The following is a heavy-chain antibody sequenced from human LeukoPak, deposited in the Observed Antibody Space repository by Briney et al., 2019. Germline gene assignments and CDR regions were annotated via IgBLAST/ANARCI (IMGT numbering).Heavy chain of an antibody. J-gene: IGHJ3*02. CDR2: ISGSGGST. V-gene: IGHV3-23*01. CDR1: GFTFTTYA. Sequence: PGGSLRLSCAASGFTFTTYAMTWVRQAPGMGLEWVSGISGSGGSTFYADSVKGRFTISRDNSKNTVYLQMNSLRAEDTAVYYCAKEYRVGLLSSVDIWGQGTVVTVSS. D-gene: IGHD3-22*01. CDR3: AKEYRVGLLSSVDI.